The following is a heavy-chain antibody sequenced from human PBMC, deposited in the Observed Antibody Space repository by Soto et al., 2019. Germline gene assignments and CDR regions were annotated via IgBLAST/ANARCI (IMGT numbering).Heavy chain of an antibody. J-gene: IGHJ4*02. CDR2: IYWDGDK. Sequence: SARIPVKPTHTITLYCTFSAFSLSTSGVRAGWIRQPPGGHLEWLAIIYWDGDKRYSPSLKNRLTIMTDTSKNHVVLIMTDMDPVDTGTYYCVHSSSWCYCCGSSCYLYDFWGQGTPDTVSS. D-gene: IGHD6-13*01. CDR1: AFSLSTSGVR. V-gene: IGHV2-5*02. CDR3: VHSSSWCYCCGSSCYLYDF.